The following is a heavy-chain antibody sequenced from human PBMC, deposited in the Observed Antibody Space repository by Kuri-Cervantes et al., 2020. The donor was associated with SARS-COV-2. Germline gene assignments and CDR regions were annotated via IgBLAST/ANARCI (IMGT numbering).Heavy chain of an antibody. V-gene: IGHV3-30*18. D-gene: IGHD3-22*01. J-gene: IGHJ4*02. CDR1: GFTFSSYG. CDR3: AKDSGYYDSSGYYRY. Sequence: GGSLRLSCAASGFTFSSYGMHWVRQAPGKGLEWVAVIPYDGSNKYYADSMKGRFTISRDNSKNTLYLQMNSLRAEDTAVYYCAKDSGYYDSSGYYRYWGQGTLVTVSS. CDR2: IPYDGSNK.